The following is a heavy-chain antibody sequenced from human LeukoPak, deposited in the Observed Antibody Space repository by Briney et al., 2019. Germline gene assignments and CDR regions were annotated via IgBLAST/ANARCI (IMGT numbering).Heavy chain of an antibody. D-gene: IGHD3-10*01. CDR2: IIPILGIA. CDR1: GGTFSSYA. J-gene: IGHJ5*02. Sequence: GASVKVSCKASGGTFSSYAISWVRQAPGQGLEWMGRIIPILGIANYAQKFQGRVMITADKSTSTAYMELSSLRSEDTAVYYCARKVGIYYGSGSPNWFDPWGQGTLVTVSS. V-gene: IGHV1-69*04. CDR3: ARKVGIYYGSGSPNWFDP.